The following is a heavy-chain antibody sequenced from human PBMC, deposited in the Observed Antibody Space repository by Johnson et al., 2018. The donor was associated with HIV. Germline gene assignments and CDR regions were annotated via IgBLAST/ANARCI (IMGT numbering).Heavy chain of an antibody. J-gene: IGHJ3*02. D-gene: IGHD6-13*01. Sequence: VQLVESGGGVVQPGRSLRLSCAASGFTFSSYWMHWVRQAPGKGLVWVSRINSDGSSTSYADSVKGRFTISRDNSKNTLYLQMNSLRTEDTAMYYCARERVYFGNPTLDIWGQGTMVTVSS. CDR3: ARERVYFGNPTLDI. V-gene: IGHV3-74*02. CDR1: GFTFSSYW. CDR2: INSDGSST.